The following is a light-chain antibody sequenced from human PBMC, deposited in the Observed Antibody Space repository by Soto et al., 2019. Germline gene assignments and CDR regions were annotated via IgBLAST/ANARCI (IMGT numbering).Light chain of an antibody. CDR2: GAS. CDR3: QQYCSSTWP. J-gene: IGKJ1*01. Sequence: EIVLTQSPGTLSLSPGERATLSCRASQSVSSSYLAWYQQKPGQAPRLLIYGASSRATGIPDRFSGSGSGTDFALTISRLEAEDFAVYCCQQYCSSTWPFGHGSQVQIK. CDR1: QSVSSSY. V-gene: IGKV3-20*01.